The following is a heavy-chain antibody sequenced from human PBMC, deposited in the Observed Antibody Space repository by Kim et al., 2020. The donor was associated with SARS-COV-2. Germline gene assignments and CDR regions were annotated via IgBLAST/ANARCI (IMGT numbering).Heavy chain of an antibody. V-gene: IGHV4-34*01. Sequence: SETLSLTCAVYGGSFSGYYWSWIRQPPGKGLEWIGESNHSGSTNYNPSLKSRVTISVDTSKNQFSLKLSSVTAADTAVYYCARDLSRQLGYCSGGSCYGVRGYYYGMDVWGQGTTVTVSS. J-gene: IGHJ6*02. D-gene: IGHD2-15*01. CDR1: GGSFSGYY. CDR2: SNHSGST. CDR3: ARDLSRQLGYCSGGSCYGVRGYYYGMDV.